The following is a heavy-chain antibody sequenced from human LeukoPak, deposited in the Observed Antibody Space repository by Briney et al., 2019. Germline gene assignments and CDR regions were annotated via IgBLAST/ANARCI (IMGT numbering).Heavy chain of an antibody. V-gene: IGHV3-23*01. CDR1: GFTFSNYA. Sequence: GGSLRLSCVASGFTFSNYAMSWVRQAPGKGLELISGIWGTDDKTVYGDAVKGRFTISRDNSKNTLYLQMNSLRADDTAVYYCAKTQGYYDAWGRGALVTVSS. CDR2: IWGTDDKT. D-gene: IGHD2-15*01. J-gene: IGHJ5*02. CDR3: AKTQGYYDA.